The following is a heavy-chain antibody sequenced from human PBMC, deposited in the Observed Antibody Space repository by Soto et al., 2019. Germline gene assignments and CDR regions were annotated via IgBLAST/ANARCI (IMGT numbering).Heavy chain of an antibody. CDR3: ASPIGLRFLEWLRLGYGMDV. CDR1: GGTFSSYA. J-gene: IGHJ6*02. V-gene: IGHV1-69*13. Sequence: SVKVSCKASGGTFSSYAISWVRQAPGQGLEWMGGIIPIFGTANYAQKFQGRVTITADESTSTAYMELSSLRSEDTAVYYCASPIGLRFLEWLRLGYGMDVWGQGTTVTVSS. CDR2: IIPIFGTA. D-gene: IGHD3-3*01.